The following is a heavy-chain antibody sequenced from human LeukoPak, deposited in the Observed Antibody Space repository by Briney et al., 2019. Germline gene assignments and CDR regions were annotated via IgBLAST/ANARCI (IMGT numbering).Heavy chain of an antibody. Sequence: GGSLRLSCAASGFAFSSYAMSWVRQAPGKGLEWVSAISGIGGSTYYADSVKGRFTISRDNSKNTLYLQMNSLRAEDTAVYYCARTVTMIVVALGYWGQGTLVTVSS. CDR1: GFAFSSYA. J-gene: IGHJ4*02. CDR2: ISGIGGST. V-gene: IGHV3-23*01. D-gene: IGHD3-22*01. CDR3: ARTVTMIVVALGY.